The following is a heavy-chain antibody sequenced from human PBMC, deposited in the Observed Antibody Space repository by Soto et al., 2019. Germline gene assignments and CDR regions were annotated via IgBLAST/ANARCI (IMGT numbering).Heavy chain of an antibody. V-gene: IGHV3-23*01. CDR2: ISGSGGST. CDR3: AKDTSYYYDSSGYYDY. D-gene: IGHD3-22*01. Sequence: GGSLRLSCAASGFTFSSYAMSWVRQAPGKGLEWVSAISGSGGSTYYADSVKGRFTISRDNSKNTLYLQMNSLRAEDTAVYYCAKDTSYYYDSSGYYDYWGQGTLVTVSS. J-gene: IGHJ4*02. CDR1: GFTFSSYA.